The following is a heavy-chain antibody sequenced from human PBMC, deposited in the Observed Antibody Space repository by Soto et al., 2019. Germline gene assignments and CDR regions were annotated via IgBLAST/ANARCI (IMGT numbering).Heavy chain of an antibody. CDR1: GFSVSDSY. D-gene: IGHD5-18*01. J-gene: IGHJ4*02. V-gene: IGHV3-53*01. CDR2: VYAGGET. Sequence: DVQLVESGGGLIQPGESLRLSCAASGFSVSDSYMSWVRQAPGKGLEWVSIVYAGGETYYADSLKGRFTISRDSSXXXXXXXXXXXXXXXXXXXXXXRDSISYGPGVNDYWGQGTLVTVSS. CDR3: XRDSISYGPGVNDY.